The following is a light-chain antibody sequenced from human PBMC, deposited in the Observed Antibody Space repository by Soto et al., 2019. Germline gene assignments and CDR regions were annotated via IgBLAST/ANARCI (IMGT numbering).Light chain of an antibody. CDR1: QIVTSSY. V-gene: IGKV3-20*01. CDR2: GAS. Sequence: EVVLTQSPGSLSLSPGERATLSCRASQIVTSSYLAWYQQKPGQAPKLIIFGASIRATDVPDRFSGSGSGTAFTLTISRLEPEAFAVYYCQQYGSSPGTFGQGTKVE. J-gene: IGKJ1*01. CDR3: QQYGSSPGT.